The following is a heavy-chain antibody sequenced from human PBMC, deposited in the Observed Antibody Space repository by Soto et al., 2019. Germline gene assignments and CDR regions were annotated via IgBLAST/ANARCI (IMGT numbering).Heavy chain of an antibody. CDR1: GFTFSSYA. CDR2: ISYDGSNK. Sequence: QVQLVESGGGVVQPGRSLRLSCAASGFTFSSYAMHWVRQAPGKGLEWVAVISYDGSNKYYADSVKGRFTISRDNSKNTRFLQMNSLRAEDTAVYSWAIVGRLHYFDYWGQGTLVTVSS. J-gene: IGHJ4*02. D-gene: IGHD4-17*01. V-gene: IGHV3-30-3*01. CDR3: AIVGRLHYFDY.